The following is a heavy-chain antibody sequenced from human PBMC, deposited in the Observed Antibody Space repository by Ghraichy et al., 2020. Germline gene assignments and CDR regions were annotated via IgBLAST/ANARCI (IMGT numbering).Heavy chain of an antibody. V-gene: IGHV3-7*01. CDR2: IKEDGSEK. CDR3: ARGPGDFKGMDV. Sequence: GESLNISCAASGFIFRSHWMSWVRQAPGKGLEWVAHIKEDGSEKRSVDSVEGRFSISRDNAKNSLYLEINNLRAEDTAVYFCARGPGDFKGMDVWGQGTTVTV. D-gene: IGHD3-10*01. CDR1: GFIFRSHW. J-gene: IGHJ6*02.